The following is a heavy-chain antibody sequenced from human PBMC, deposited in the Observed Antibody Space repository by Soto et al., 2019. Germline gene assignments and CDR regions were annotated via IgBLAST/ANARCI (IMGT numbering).Heavy chain of an antibody. CDR1: GFTFSSYS. D-gene: IGHD1-26*01. J-gene: IGHJ4*02. V-gene: IGHV3-21*02. Sequence: EVQLVESGGGLVKPGGSLRLSCAASGFTFSSYSMNWVRQAPGKGLEWVSSISSSGSYIYYADSVKGRFTISRDNAKNSLYLQMNSLRDEDTAVYYCARDRSGNYLFDYWGQGTLVTVAS. CDR3: ARDRSGNYLFDY. CDR2: ISSSGSYI.